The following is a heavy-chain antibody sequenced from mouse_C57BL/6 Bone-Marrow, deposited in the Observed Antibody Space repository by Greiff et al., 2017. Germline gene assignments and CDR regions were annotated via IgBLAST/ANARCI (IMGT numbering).Heavy chain of an antibody. V-gene: IGHV1-69*01. J-gene: IGHJ1*03. CDR2: IDPSDSYT. CDR1: GYTFTSYW. D-gene: IGHD2-5*01. Sequence: QVQLQQSGAELVMPGASVKLSCKASGYTFTSYWMHWVKQRPGQGLEWIGEIDPSDSYTNYNQKFKGKSTLTVDKSSSTAYMQLSSLTSEDSAVYYCARGGSNYDWYFDVWGTGTTVTVSS. CDR3: ARGGSNYDWYFDV.